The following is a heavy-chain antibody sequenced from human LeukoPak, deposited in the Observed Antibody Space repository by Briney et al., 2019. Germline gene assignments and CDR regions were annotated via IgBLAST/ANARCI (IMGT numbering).Heavy chain of an antibody. J-gene: IGHJ4*02. Sequence: GGSLRLSCAASGITFNYAWMTWVRQAPGKGLEWVARIKGKADGGTTEYVAPVKGRFTISRDDSQNMLYLQMNSLNTEDSAVYYCAALGTGFFNYWGQGTLVTVSS. CDR3: AALGTGFFNY. V-gene: IGHV3-15*01. CDR1: GITFNYAW. CDR2: IKGKADGGTT. D-gene: IGHD2-8*02.